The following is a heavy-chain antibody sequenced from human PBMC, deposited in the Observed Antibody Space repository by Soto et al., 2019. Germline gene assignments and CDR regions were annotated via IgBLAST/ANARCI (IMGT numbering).Heavy chain of an antibody. CDR2: IRHDGSNQ. V-gene: IGHV3-33*01. CDR1: GFTFSAYG. Sequence: QVQLVESGGGVVQPGRSLRLSCATSGFTFSAYGMHWVRQAPGKGLEWLAFIRHDGSNQNNADSVRGRLTISRDTSQNTLYLQMISLRAEDPAMYYCARDGGHYDVDYWGQGTLVTVSS. CDR3: ARDGGHYDVDY. J-gene: IGHJ4*02. D-gene: IGHD4-17*01.